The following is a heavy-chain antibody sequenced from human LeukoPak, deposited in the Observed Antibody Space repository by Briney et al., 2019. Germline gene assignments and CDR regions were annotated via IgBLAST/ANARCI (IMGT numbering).Heavy chain of an antibody. CDR3: ASRPFETTVVPWDFY. J-gene: IGHJ4*02. V-gene: IGHV5-10-1*01. D-gene: IGHD4-23*01. CDR2: IDPSDSYI. CDR1: GYSFTNYW. Sequence: GESLKISCKGSGYSFTNYWISWVRQMPGKGLEWMGRIDPSDSYINYSPSFQGHVTISADKSIGTAYLQWSSLKASDTAMYYCASRPFETTVVPWDFYWGQGTQVTVSS.